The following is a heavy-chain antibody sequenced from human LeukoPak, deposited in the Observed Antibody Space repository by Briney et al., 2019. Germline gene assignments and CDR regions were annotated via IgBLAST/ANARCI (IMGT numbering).Heavy chain of an antibody. J-gene: IGHJ6*02. CDR1: GYTFTSYG. CDR3: ASGRRVTIFGVVIMDV. V-gene: IGHV1-18*01. CDR2: ISAYNGNT. Sequence: ASVKVSCKASGYTFTSYGISWVRQAPGQGLEWMGWISAYNGNTNYAQKLQGRVTMTTDTSTSTAYMELSSLRSEDTAVYYCASGRRVTIFGVVIMDVWGQGTTVTVSS. D-gene: IGHD3-3*01.